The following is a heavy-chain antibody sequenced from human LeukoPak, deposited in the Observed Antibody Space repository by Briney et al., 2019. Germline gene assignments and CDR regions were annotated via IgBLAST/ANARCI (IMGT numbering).Heavy chain of an antibody. J-gene: IGHJ4*02. Sequence: SETLSLTCAVYGGSFSGYYWSWIRQPPGKGLEWIGEINHSGSTNYNPSLKSRVTISVDTSKNQFSLKLSSVTAADTAVYYCARGSLWELLLEVPAYYFDYWGQGTLVTVSS. CDR1: GGSFSGYY. CDR3: ARGSLWELLLEVPAYYFDY. CDR2: INHSGST. D-gene: IGHD1-26*01. V-gene: IGHV4-34*01.